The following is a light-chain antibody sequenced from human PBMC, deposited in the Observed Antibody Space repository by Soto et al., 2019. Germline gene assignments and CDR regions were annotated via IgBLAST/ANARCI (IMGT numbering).Light chain of an antibody. CDR1: QGVSSH. J-gene: IGKJ5*01. CDR3: QHLNSYPIT. V-gene: IGKV1-9*01. Sequence: IQLTHFPSSLSASVGDRVTITCRASQGVSSHLAWHQQKPGKAPKLLIYEVSTLQSGVPSRFSGSGSGTDFTLTISSLQPEDFATYYCQHLNSYPITFGQGTRLEIK. CDR2: EVS.